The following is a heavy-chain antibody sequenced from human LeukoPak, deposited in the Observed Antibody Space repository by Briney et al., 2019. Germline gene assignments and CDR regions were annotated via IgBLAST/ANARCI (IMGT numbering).Heavy chain of an antibody. CDR3: AKDSCSGGSCYAFDI. D-gene: IGHD2-15*01. V-gene: IGHV3-73*01. CDR2: IRSKANSYAT. J-gene: IGHJ3*02. CDR1: GFTFSGSA. Sequence: PGGSLRLSCAVSGFTFSGSAMHWVRQASGKGLEWVGRIRSKANSYATAYAASVKGKFTISRDDSKNTAYLQMNSLRAEDTAVYYCAKDSCSGGSCYAFDIWGQGTMVTVSS.